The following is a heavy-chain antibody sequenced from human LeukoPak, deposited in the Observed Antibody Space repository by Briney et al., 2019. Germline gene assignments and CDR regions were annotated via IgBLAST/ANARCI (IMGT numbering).Heavy chain of an antibody. J-gene: IGHJ5*02. CDR2: IIPIFGTA. CDR3: ARDFTSKPYSGYDEGLSWFDP. D-gene: IGHD5-12*01. V-gene: IGHV1-69*13. CDR1: GGTFSSYA. Sequence: SVKVSCKASGGTFSSYAVSWVRQAPGQGLEWMGGIIPIFGTANYAQKFQGRVTITADESTSTAYMELSSLRSEDTAVYYCARDFTSKPYSGYDEGLSWFDPWGQGTLVTVSS.